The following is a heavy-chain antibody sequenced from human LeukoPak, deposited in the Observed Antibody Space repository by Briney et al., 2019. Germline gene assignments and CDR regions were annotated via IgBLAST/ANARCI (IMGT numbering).Heavy chain of an antibody. J-gene: IGHJ4*02. CDR3: ARMGQDSSGFYRVFDY. CDR2: IYTSGST. CDR1: GGSISGYY. V-gene: IGHV4-4*07. D-gene: IGHD3-22*01. Sequence: PSETLSLTCTVSGGSISGYYWSWIRQPAGKELEWIGRIYTSGSTEYNPSLKSRVTMSVDTSKNHFSLKLNSVTAADTALYYCARMGQDSSGFYRVFDYWGQGTLVTVSS.